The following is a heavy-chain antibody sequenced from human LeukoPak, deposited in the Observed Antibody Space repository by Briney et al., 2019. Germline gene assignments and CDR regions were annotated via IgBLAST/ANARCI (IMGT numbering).Heavy chain of an antibody. D-gene: IGHD3-10*01. Sequence: ASVKVSCKASGYTFTSYGISWVRQAPGQGLEWMGWISVYNGNTNYAQKLQGRVTMTTDTSTSTAYMELRSLRSDDTAVYYCASHYGSGSYPEYSQHWGQGTLVTVSS. CDR2: ISVYNGNT. CDR3: ASHYGSGSYPEYSQH. CDR1: GYTFTSYG. J-gene: IGHJ1*01. V-gene: IGHV1-18*04.